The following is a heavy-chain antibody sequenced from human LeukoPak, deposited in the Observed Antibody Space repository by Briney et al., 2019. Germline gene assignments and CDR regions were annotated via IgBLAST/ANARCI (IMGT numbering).Heavy chain of an antibody. D-gene: IGHD3-16*01. Sequence: PSETLSLTCTVSGGSISSYYWSWIRQPPGKGLEWIGYIYYSGSTNYNPSLKSRVTISVDTSKNHFSLRLNSVTTADTAVYYCTRGAGWLIDYWGQGILVTVSS. CDR2: IYYSGST. CDR3: TRGAGWLIDY. CDR1: GGSISSYY. J-gene: IGHJ4*02. V-gene: IGHV4-59*01.